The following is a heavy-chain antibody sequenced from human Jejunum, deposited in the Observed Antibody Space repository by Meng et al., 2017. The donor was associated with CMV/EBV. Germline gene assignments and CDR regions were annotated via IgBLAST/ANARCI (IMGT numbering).Heavy chain of an antibody. CDR2: INADGTTS. J-gene: IGHJ6*02. D-gene: IGHD3-3*01. CDR3: ANFPSSAYYSEMDV. V-gene: IGHV3-74*01. CDR1: GFAFSGDW. Sequence: SGFAFSGDWMHWVRQAPGKGLMLVSRINADGTTSGYADSVKGRFTISRDNANNMLYLQMSSLRPEDTGIYYCANFPSSAYYSEMDVWGQGTTVTVSS.